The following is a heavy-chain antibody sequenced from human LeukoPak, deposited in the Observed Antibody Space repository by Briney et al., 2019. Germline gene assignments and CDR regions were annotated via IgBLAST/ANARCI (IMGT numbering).Heavy chain of an antibody. V-gene: IGHV1-8*01. CDR1: GYTFTSYD. Sequence: ASVKVSCKASGYTFTSYDINWVRQATGQGLEWMGWMNPNSGNTGYAQKFQGRVTMTRNTSISTAYMELSSLRSEGTAVYYCARESTSINWFDPWGQGTLVTVSS. CDR3: ARESTSINWFDP. CDR2: MNPNSGNT. D-gene: IGHD2-2*01. J-gene: IGHJ5*02.